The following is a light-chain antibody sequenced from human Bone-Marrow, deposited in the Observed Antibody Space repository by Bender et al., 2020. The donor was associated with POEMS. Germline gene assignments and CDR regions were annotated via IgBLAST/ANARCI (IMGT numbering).Light chain of an antibody. Sequence: QSVLTQPPSASGTPGQRVTISCSGGSSNIGAHAVNWYQHLPGPAPKLLIYSSHRRPSEVPDRFSGSRSGTSASLAISGLQSEDEADYYCAVGDDSLNGWVFGGGTKLTGL. CDR1: SSNIGAHA. CDR2: SSH. CDR3: AVGDDSLNGWV. V-gene: IGLV1-44*01. J-gene: IGLJ3*02.